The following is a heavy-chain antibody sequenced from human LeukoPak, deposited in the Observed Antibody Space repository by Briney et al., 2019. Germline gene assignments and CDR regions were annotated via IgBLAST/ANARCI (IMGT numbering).Heavy chain of an antibody. CDR2: ISGRGDST. D-gene: IGHD2-15*01. J-gene: IGHJ4*02. V-gene: IGHV3-23*01. Sequence: PGGSLRLSCTVSGFTVSSNSMSWVRQAPGKGLEWVSGISGRGDSTYYADSVKGRFTISRDNSKNTLYVQMDGLRDEDTAVYYCAKANRLSNIAVAVAAGFDYWGQGTLVTVSS. CDR3: AKANRLSNIAVAVAAGFDY. CDR1: GFTVSSNS.